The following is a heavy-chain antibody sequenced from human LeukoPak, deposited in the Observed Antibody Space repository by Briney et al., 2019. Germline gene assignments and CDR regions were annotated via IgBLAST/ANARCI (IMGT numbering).Heavy chain of an antibody. CDR2: ISGSGGST. CDR1: RFTFSSYA. D-gene: IGHD1-1*01. CDR3: VRQINDDSDS. V-gene: IGHV3-23*01. Sequence: GGSLRLSCAASRFTFSSYAMTWVRQPPGKGLEWVSGISGSGGSTYYADSVKGRFTISRDNSKNTLYLQMNNLRAEDTAVYYCVRQINDDSDSWGQGALVTVSS. J-gene: IGHJ4*02.